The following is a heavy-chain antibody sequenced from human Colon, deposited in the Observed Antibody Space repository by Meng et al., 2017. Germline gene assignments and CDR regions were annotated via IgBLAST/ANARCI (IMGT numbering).Heavy chain of an antibody. D-gene: IGHD3-9*01. Sequence: VDLREPGPWLVKALETLPLTGNVAGASLNSYYWSWIRQPPGKWLEWIGNIYHTGSTNYNPSLQSRVTISADSSKNQVSLNLNSVTAADTAVYYCGRGLTGYHAHTDYWGQGTLVTVSS. CDR1: GASLNSYY. J-gene: IGHJ4*02. CDR2: IYHTGST. V-gene: IGHV4-59*12. CDR3: GRGLTGYHAHTDY.